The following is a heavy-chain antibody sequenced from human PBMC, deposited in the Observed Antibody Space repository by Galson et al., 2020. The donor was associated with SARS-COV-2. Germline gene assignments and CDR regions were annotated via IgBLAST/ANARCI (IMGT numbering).Heavy chain of an antibody. CDR3: AHIVHSSWYVADYFQH. J-gene: IGHJ1*01. V-gene: IGHV2-5*01. Sequence: YWNNDKRYSPSLKSRLTITKDTSKNQVVLTMTNMDPMDTATYYCAHIVHSSWYVADYFQHWGQGTLVTVFS. D-gene: IGHD6-13*01. CDR2: YWNNDK.